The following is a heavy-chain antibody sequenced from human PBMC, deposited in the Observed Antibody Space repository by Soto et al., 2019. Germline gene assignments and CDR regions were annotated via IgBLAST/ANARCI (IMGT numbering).Heavy chain of an antibody. V-gene: IGHV3-23*01. CDR3: AKHYDILTGRTNFDY. Sequence: GGSLRLSCAASGFTFSSYAMSWVRQAPGKGLEWVSAISGSGGSTYYADSVKGRFTISRDNSKNTLYLQMNSLRAEDTAVYYCAKHYDILTGRTNFDYWGQGTLVTVSS. D-gene: IGHD3-9*01. J-gene: IGHJ4*02. CDR1: GFTFSSYA. CDR2: ISGSGGST.